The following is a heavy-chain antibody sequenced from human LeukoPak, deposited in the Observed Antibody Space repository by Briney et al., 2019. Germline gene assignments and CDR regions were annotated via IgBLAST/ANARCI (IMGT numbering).Heavy chain of an antibody. D-gene: IGHD5-18*01. Sequence: PGGSLRLSCAASGFTFSSYSMNWVRQAPGKGLEWVSSISSSSSYIYYADSVKGRFTVSRDNSKNTLYLQMNSVRAEDTAVYYCATDSPYSYADLWGRGTLVIVSS. J-gene: IGHJ2*01. CDR3: ATDSPYSYADL. V-gene: IGHV3-21*01. CDR2: ISSSSSYI. CDR1: GFTFSSYS.